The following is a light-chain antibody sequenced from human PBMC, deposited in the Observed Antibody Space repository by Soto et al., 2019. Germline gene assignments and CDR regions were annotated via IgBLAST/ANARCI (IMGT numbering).Light chain of an antibody. V-gene: IGKV3-11*01. CDR3: QQRSNWPRT. Sequence: IVMPQSPASLSVSPGERATLSCRASQNVNSNLAWYQQKPGQAPRFLIYDASNRATGIPARFSGSGSGTDFTLTISSLEPEDFAVYYCQQRSNWPRTFGQGTRLEIK. CDR2: DAS. CDR1: QNVNSN. J-gene: IGKJ5*01.